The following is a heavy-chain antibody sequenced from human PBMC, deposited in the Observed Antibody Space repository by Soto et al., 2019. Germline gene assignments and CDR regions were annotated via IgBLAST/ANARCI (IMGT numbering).Heavy chain of an antibody. V-gene: IGHV3-23*01. CDR1: GFTFSSYA. CDR3: AKDLGVRYFDWLPPDN. J-gene: IGHJ4*02. D-gene: IGHD3-9*01. CDR2: ISGSGGST. Sequence: PGGSLRLSCAASGFTFSSYAMSWVRQAPGKGLEWVSAISGSGGSTYYADSVKGRFTISRDNSKNTLYLQMNSLRAEDTAVYYCAKDLGVRYFDWLPPDNWGQGTLVTVSS.